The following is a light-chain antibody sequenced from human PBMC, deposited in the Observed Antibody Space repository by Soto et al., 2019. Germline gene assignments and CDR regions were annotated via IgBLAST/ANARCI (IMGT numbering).Light chain of an antibody. CDR2: AAS. CDR1: QGINSW. CDR3: QQYIIYPLG. J-gene: IGKJ4*01. Sequence: DVQMTQSPSSLSASVGDRVTITCRASQGINSWLAWYQPKPEEAPKSLIHAASSLQTGVPSRFSGSGTGTDFTLTLCNLQPEDSATYYCQQYIIYPLGFGGGTQVEIK. V-gene: IGKV1D-16*01.